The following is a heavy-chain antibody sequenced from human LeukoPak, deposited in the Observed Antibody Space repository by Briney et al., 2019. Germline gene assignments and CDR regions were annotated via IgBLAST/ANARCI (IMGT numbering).Heavy chain of an antibody. Sequence: GSLRLSCAASGFTFSSYSMNWVRQAPGKGLEWVSSISSSSSYIYYADSVKGRFTISRDNAKNSLYLQMNSLRAEDTAVYYCARVRNWGHYFDYWGQGTLVTVSS. J-gene: IGHJ4*02. D-gene: IGHD7-27*01. CDR2: ISSSSSYI. CDR1: GFTFSSYS. CDR3: ARVRNWGHYFDY. V-gene: IGHV3-21*01.